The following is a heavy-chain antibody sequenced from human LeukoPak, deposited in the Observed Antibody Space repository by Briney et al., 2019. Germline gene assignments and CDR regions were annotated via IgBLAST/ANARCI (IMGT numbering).Heavy chain of an antibody. CDR1: GGTFSSYA. CDR2: IIPIFGTA. CDR3: ASRFSGSYLYYFDY. D-gene: IGHD1-26*01. V-gene: IGHV1-69*05. J-gene: IGHJ4*02. Sequence: SVKVSCKASGGTFSSYAISWVRQAPGQGLEWMGGIIPIFGTANYAQRFQGRVTITTDESTSTAYMELSSLRSEDTAVYYCASRFSGSYLYYFDYWGQGTLVTVSS.